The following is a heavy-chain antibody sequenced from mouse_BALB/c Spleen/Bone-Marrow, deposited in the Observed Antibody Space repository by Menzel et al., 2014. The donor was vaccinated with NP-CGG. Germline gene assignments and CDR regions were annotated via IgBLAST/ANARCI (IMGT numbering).Heavy chain of an antibody. J-gene: IGHJ2*01. CDR2: INPYNGAT. CDR1: GYSFTGYY. V-gene: IGHV1S30*01. CDR3: ARGIYYGGYFDY. D-gene: IGHD1-1*01. Sequence: VQLQQSGPELVKPGASVKISCKASGYSFTGYYMHWVKQSPVKSLEWIGRINPYNGATSYNQNFKDKASLTVDTSSSTAYMELHSRTSEDSAVDYCARGIYYGGYFDYWGQGTTLTVSS.